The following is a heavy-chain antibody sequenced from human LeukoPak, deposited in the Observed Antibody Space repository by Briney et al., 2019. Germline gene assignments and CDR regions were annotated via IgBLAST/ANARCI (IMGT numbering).Heavy chain of an antibody. CDR3: ARCRAFGHFDY. D-gene: IGHD3-10*01. Sequence: GGSLRLSCAASGFTVSSNYMSWVRQAPGKGLEWVSVIYSGGYTYYADYVKGRFTISRDNSKDTLYLQMNSLRAEDTAVYYCARCRAFGHFDYWGQGTLVTVSS. CDR2: IYSGGYT. CDR1: GFTVSSNY. V-gene: IGHV3-53*01. J-gene: IGHJ4*02.